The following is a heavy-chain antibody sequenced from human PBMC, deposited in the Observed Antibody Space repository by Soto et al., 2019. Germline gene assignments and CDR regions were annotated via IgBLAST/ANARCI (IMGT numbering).Heavy chain of an antibody. J-gene: IGHJ6*02. D-gene: IGHD1-26*01. Sequence: QVQLVESGGGVVQPGRSLRLSCAASGFTFSSYAMHWVRQAPGKGLEWVAVISYDGSNKYYADSVKGRFTIPRDNSKNTLYLQMNSLRAEDTAVYYCARDRGRGYGMDVWGQGTTVTVSS. CDR1: GFTFSSYA. CDR2: ISYDGSNK. CDR3: ARDRGRGYGMDV. V-gene: IGHV3-30-3*01.